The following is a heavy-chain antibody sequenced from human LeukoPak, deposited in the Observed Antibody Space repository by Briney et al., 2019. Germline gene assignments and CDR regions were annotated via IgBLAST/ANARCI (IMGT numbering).Heavy chain of an antibody. D-gene: IGHD3-3*01. J-gene: IGHJ6*03. CDR1: GFIFSDYY. V-gene: IGHV3-11*04. CDR3: ARESDLVHYDFWSGYPWHYMDV. Sequence: RSGGSPRLSCAASGFIFSDYYMSWIRQAPGKGLEWVSYISNSGRTIYYADSVKGRFTISRDNAKNSLYLQMNSLRAEDTAVYYCARESDLVHYDFWSGYPWHYMDVWGKGTTVTVSS. CDR2: ISNSGRTI.